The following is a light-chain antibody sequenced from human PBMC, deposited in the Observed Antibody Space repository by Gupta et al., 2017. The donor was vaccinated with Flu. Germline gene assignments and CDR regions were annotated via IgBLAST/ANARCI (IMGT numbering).Light chain of an antibody. CDR2: DVS. J-gene: IGLJ3*02. Sequence: QSALTQPPSASGSPGQSVTISCTGTSSDVGGYNYVSCYQQHPGKAPKVMIYDVSKRPSGVPDRFSGSKSGNTASLTVSGLQADEEADYYCSSYGGSNNLVFGGGTKLTVL. V-gene: IGLV2-8*01. CDR1: SSDVGGYNY. CDR3: SSYGGSNNLV.